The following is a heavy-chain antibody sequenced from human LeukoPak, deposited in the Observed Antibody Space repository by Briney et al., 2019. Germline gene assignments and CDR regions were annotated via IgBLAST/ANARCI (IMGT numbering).Heavy chain of an antibody. CDR1: GFSLNTFGVG. CDR3: AHRRMNLGIRGAYFFDY. J-gene: IGHJ4*02. V-gene: IGHV2-5*02. D-gene: IGHD3-10*01. Sequence: ESGPTLVKPTQTLTLTCTFSGFSLNTFGVGVGWIRQPPGKALEWLALIFWDDVEHYSPSLKTRLTITKDTSKNQVVLTLTNMDPVDTATYYCAHRRMNLGIRGAYFFDYWGQGTLVTVSS. CDR2: IFWDDVE.